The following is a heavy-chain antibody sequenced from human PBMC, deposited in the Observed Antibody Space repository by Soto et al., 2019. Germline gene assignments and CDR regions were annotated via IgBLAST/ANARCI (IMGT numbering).Heavy chain of an antibody. Sequence: SETLSLTCTVSGGSISSSSYYWGWIRQPPGKGLEWIGSIYYSGSTYYNPSLKSRVTISVDTSKNQFSLKLSSVTAADTAVYYCASDNVGATPFDYWGQGTLVTVSS. J-gene: IGHJ4*02. D-gene: IGHD1-26*01. CDR3: ASDNVGATPFDY. CDR1: GGSISSSSYY. V-gene: IGHV4-39*01. CDR2: IYYSGST.